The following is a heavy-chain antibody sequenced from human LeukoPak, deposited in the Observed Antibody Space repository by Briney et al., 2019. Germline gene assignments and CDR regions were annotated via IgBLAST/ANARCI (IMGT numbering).Heavy chain of an antibody. V-gene: IGHV3-7*01. D-gene: IGHD2-2*01. CDR1: GFTFSSYW. CDR3: AKGGKLASLDY. CDR2: IKQDGSEK. Sequence: GGSLRLSCAASGFTFSSYWMSWVRQAPGKGLEWVANIKQDGSEKYYVDSVKGRFTISRDNSKNTLYLQMNSLRAEDTAVYYCAKGGKLASLDYWGQGTLVTVSS. J-gene: IGHJ4*02.